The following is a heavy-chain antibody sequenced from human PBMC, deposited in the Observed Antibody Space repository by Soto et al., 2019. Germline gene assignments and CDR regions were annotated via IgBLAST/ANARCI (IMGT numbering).Heavy chain of an antibody. CDR1: GFTFSSYG. D-gene: IGHD3-3*01. J-gene: IGHJ4*02. CDR2: ISYDGSNK. Sequence: QVQLVESGGGVVQPGRSLRLSCAASGFTFSSYGMHWVRQAPGKGLEWVAVISYDGSNKYYADSVKGRFTISRDNSKNTLYLQMNSLRAEDTXXXXXXXXLSDFWSGYNIGYWGQGTLXXVSS. V-gene: IGHV3-30*03. CDR3: XXXLSDFWSGYNIGY.